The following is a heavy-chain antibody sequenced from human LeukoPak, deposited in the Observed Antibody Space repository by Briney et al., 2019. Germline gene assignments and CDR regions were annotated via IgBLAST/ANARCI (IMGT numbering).Heavy chain of an antibody. CDR1: GFTFSSYA. D-gene: IGHD2-2*02. J-gene: IGHJ4*02. CDR2: ISDSGSST. V-gene: IGHV3-23*01. Sequence: GGSLRFSCAASGFTFSSYAMTWVRQAPGEGLEWASTISDSGSSTYFADSVKGRFTISRDNSKNTLYLQMNSLRAEDTAEYYRAKALLGPIYNFDYWGQGTLVTASS. CDR3: AKALLGPIYNFDY.